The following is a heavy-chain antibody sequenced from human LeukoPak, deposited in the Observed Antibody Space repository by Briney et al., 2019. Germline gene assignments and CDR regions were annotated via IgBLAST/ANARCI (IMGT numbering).Heavy chain of an antibody. CDR2: ISAYNGNT. CDR1: GYTFTTYG. J-gene: IGHJ4*02. D-gene: IGHD6-19*01. V-gene: IGHV1-18*01. Sequence: SVKVSCKASGYTFTTYGISWVRQAPGQGLEWMGWISAYNGNTNYAQRLQGRVTMTTDTSTSTADMELSSLKSEDTAVYYCARAPYRSGWYFDYRGRGTLVTVSS. CDR3: ARAPYRSGWYFDY.